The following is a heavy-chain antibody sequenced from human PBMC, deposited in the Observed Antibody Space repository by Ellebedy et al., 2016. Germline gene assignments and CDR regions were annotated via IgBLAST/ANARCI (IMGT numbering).Heavy chain of an antibody. CDR3: ARDRKFGAFDY. CDR2: IYHSGST. Sequence: SETLSLTCAVYGGSFSGYYWSWFRQPPGKGLEWIGSIYHSGSTYYNPSLKSRVTISVDTSKNQFSLKLSSVTAADTAVYYCARDRKFGAFDYWGQGTLVTVSS. CDR1: GGSFSGYY. D-gene: IGHD3-10*01. V-gene: IGHV4-34*01. J-gene: IGHJ4*02.